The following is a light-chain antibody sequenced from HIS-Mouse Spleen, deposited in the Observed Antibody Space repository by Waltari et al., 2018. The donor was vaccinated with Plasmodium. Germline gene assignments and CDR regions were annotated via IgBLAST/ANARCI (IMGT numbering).Light chain of an antibody. Sequence: SYELPQPPSVSVSHGQTARITSSAARFGDNYACCDQQKPGQSPVLVSYQDSKRPSGIPERFSGSNSGNTATLTISGTQAMDEADYYCQAWDSSTVVFGGGTKLTVL. CDR1: RFGDNY. CDR2: QDS. CDR3: QAWDSSTVV. J-gene: IGLJ2*01. V-gene: IGLV3-1*01.